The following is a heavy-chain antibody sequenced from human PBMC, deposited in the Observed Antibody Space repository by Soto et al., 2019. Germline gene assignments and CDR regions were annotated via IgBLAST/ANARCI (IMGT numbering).Heavy chain of an antibody. V-gene: IGHV3-64D*06. J-gene: IGHJ4*02. Sequence: EVQLVESGGGLVQPGGSPRLSCSASGFIFSESTIYWVRQVPGKGLEAISAVSTSGRSTYYADSVKDRFTISRDNSKNTLFLQMGSLRPEDTAIYYCVKQAHGLDGVAFDYWGQGTQVTVAS. CDR3: VKQAHGLDGVAFDY. CDR1: GFIFSEST. CDR2: VSTSGRST. D-gene: IGHD2-15*01.